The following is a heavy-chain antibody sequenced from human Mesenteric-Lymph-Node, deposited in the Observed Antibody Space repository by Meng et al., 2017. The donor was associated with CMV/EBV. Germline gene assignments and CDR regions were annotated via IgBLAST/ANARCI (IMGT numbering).Heavy chain of an antibody. J-gene: IGHJ5*02. D-gene: IGHD3-10*01. CDR1: GFIFSNYD. Sequence: GESLKISCAPSGFIFSNYDMSWVRQAPGKGLEWVSAISADGSRTYYGSSVKGRFTISRDRSRNTLHLQMNSLRADDTAVYYCGRGLVREYNWFAPWGQGTLVTVSS. CDR3: GRGLVREYNWFAP. V-gene: IGHV3-23*01. CDR2: ISADGSRT.